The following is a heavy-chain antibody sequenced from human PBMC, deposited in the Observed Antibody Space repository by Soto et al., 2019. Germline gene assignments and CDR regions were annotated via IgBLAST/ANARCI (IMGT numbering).Heavy chain of an antibody. CDR2: IYYSGST. J-gene: IGHJ3*02. CDR1: GGSISSYY. CDR3: ARDRGDGYNFDAFDI. D-gene: IGHD5-12*01. V-gene: IGHV4-59*01. Sequence: SETLSLTCTVSGGSISSYYWSWIRQPPGKGLEWIGYIYYSGSTNYSPSLKSRVTISVDTSKNQLSLKLSSVTAADTAVYYCARDRGDGYNFDAFDIWGQGTMVTVSS.